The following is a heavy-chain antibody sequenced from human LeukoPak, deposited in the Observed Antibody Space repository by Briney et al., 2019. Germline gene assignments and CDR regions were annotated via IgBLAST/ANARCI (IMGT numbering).Heavy chain of an antibody. Sequence: GASVKVSCKASGYTFTTYAMNWVRRAPGQGLEWMGWINTNTGNPTYAQGFTGRFVFSLDTSVSTAYLQISSLKAEDTAVYYCAKNQLWFGGKMDVWGKGTTVTVPS. CDR3: AKNQLWFGGKMDV. CDR1: GYTFTTYA. V-gene: IGHV7-4-1*02. J-gene: IGHJ6*04. CDR2: INTNTGNP. D-gene: IGHD3-10*01.